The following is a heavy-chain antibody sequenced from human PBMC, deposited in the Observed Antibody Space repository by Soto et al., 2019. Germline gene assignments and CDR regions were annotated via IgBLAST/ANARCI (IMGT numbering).Heavy chain of an antibody. V-gene: IGHV1-2*04. CDR3: ARDGGSSLQYFQH. D-gene: IGHD6-13*01. Sequence: ASVKVSCKASGYTFTGYYMHWVRQAPGQGLEWMGWINPNSGGTNYAQKFQGWVTMTRDTSISTAYMELSRLRSDDTAVYYCARDGGSSLQYFQHWGQGTLVTVSS. J-gene: IGHJ1*01. CDR1: GYTFTGYY. CDR2: INPNSGGT.